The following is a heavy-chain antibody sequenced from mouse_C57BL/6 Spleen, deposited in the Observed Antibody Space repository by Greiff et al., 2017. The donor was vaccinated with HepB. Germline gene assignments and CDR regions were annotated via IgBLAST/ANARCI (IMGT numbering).Heavy chain of an antibody. D-gene: IGHD2-5*01. CDR2: INHNNGGT. CDR1: GYTFTDYN. Sequence: SGPELVKPGASVKIPCKASGYTFTDYNMDWVKQSHGKSLEWIGDINHNNGGTIYNQKFKGKATLTVDKSSSTAYMELRSLTSEDTAVYYCARSYINYVSLYWYFDVWGTGTTVTVSS. J-gene: IGHJ1*03. V-gene: IGHV1-18*01. CDR3: ARSYINYVSLYWYFDV.